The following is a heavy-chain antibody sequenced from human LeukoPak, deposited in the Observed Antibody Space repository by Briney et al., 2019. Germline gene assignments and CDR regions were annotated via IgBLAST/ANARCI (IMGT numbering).Heavy chain of an antibody. V-gene: IGHV3-23*01. J-gene: IGHJ3*02. Sequence: PGVSLTLSCAASVFTFCSFAMIWLPPAQGQGRVWVSAISGSGGSTYYADSVKGRFTISKDNSKNTMYLQMNSLRAEDTGVYYCAKVLSSGYPDAFDIGDQGTMVTVSS. D-gene: IGHD3-22*01. CDR1: VFTFCSFA. CDR2: ISGSGGST. CDR3: AKVLSSGYPDAFDI.